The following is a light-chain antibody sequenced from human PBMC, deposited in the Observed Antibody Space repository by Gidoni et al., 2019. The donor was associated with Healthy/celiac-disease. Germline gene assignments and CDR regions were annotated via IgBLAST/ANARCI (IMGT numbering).Light chain of an antibody. V-gene: IGKV3-11*01. CDR2: DAS. CDR1: QRVSIY. J-gene: IGKJ1*01. CDR3: QQRSNWPTWT. Sequence: EIVFTQSPATLSLFPGERATLSCRASQRVSIYLAWSQRKPGQAPRRLIYDASNRATGIPARFSGSGSGTDFTLTIRSLEPEDFAVYYCQQRSNWPTWTFGQGTKVEIK.